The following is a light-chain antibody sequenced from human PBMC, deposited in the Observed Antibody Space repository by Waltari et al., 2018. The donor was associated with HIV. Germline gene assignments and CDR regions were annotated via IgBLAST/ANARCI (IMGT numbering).Light chain of an antibody. CDR2: GAF. Sequence: IVLTQSPVTLSVSPGERVTISCRASQNVSNKLAWLQQKPGQAPTLLIHGAFIRASGISTRFSGSGSATEFHLNIRSLQSDDVAFYYCQQYNEWPPWTFGQGTKVEVK. CDR1: QNVSNK. CDR3: QQYNEWPPWT. V-gene: IGKV3-15*01. J-gene: IGKJ1*01.